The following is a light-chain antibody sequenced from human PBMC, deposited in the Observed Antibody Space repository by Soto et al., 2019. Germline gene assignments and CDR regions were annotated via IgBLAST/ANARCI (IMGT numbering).Light chain of an antibody. CDR1: QSISSW. CDR2: KAT. CDR3: QQYNSYSFN. V-gene: IGKV1-5*03. J-gene: IGKJ3*01. Sequence: DIQMTQSPSTLSASVGDRVTITCRARQSISSWLDWYQQKPGKAPKLLIYKATSLESSDTPRFRGGGSGTEFTLPISSLQPDDLATYNSQQYNSYSFNFGPGTKVAI.